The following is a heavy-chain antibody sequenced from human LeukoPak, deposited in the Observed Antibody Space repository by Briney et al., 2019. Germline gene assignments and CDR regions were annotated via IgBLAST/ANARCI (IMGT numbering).Heavy chain of an antibody. Sequence: GASVKVSCKASGYTFTGYYMHWVRQAPGQGLEWMGRINPNSGGTNYAQKFQGRVTMTRDTSISTAYMELSRLRSVDTAVYYCARWPVGFGKYYYDSSGYYQGSWGQGTLVTVSS. V-gene: IGHV1-2*06. CDR3: ARWPVGFGKYYYDSSGYYQGS. CDR2: INPNSGGT. D-gene: IGHD3-22*01. J-gene: IGHJ4*02. CDR1: GYTFTGYY.